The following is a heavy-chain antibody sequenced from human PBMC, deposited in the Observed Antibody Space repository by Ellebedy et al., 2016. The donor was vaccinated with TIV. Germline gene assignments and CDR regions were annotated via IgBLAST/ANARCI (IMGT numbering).Heavy chain of an antibody. CDR2: ISAYNGNT. CDR3: ARDIDSSGYYYALYFDY. J-gene: IGHJ4*02. CDR1: GYSFTGCG. V-gene: IGHV1-18*01. Sequence: ASVKVSXKASGYSFTGCGISWVRQAPGQGLEWMGWISAYNGNTKYAQKLQGRVTMTTDTSTSTAYMELRSLRSDDTAVYYCARDIDSSGYYYALYFDYWGQGTLVTVSS. D-gene: IGHD3-22*01.